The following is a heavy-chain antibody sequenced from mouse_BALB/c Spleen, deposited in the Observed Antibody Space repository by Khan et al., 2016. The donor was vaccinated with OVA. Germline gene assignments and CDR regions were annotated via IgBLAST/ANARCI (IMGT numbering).Heavy chain of an antibody. D-gene: IGHD6-1*01. CDR2: IYPGNNNL. J-gene: IGHJ4*01. Sequence: QVQLKQSGPELVKPGASVKMSCKASGYTFTDYVISWVKQRTGQGPEWIGEIYPGNNNLYYNERFKGKATLTADKSSNTAYMQFSSLTSEDSAVYFCARGGHNARFGWDYWGQGTSVTVSA. V-gene: IGHV1-77*01. CDR3: ARGGHNARFGWDY. CDR1: GYTFTDYV.